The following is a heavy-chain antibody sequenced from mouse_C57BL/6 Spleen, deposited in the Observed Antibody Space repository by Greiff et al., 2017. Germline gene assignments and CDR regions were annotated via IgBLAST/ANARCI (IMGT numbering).Heavy chain of an antibody. J-gene: IGHJ4*01. Sequence: EVKLVESGGDLVKPGGSLKLSCAASGFTFSSYGMSWVRQTPDKRLEWVATISSGGSYTYYPDSVKGRFTISRDNAKNTLYLQMSSLKSEDTAMYYCARHSNYPLYYAMDYWGQGTSVTVSS. CDR2: ISSGGSYT. CDR3: ARHSNYPLYYAMDY. CDR1: GFTFSSYG. D-gene: IGHD2-5*01. V-gene: IGHV5-6*02.